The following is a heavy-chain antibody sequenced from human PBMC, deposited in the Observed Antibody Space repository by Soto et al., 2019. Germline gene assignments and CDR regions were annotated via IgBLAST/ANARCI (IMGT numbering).Heavy chain of an antibody. CDR3: AVPSIAAAVNWFDP. CDR1: GFTFSSYG. J-gene: IGHJ5*02. D-gene: IGHD6-13*01. V-gene: IGHV3-33*01. CDR2: IWYDGSNK. Sequence: QVQLVESGGGVVQPGRSLRLSCAASGFTFSSYGMHWVRQAPGKGLEWVAVIWYDGSNKYYADSVKGRFTISRDNSKNTLYLQMNSLGAEDTAVYYCAVPSIAAAVNWFDPWGQGTLVTVSS.